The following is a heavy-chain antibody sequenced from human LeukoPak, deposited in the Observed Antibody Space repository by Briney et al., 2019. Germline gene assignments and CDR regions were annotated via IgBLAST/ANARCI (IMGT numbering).Heavy chain of an antibody. CDR3: ASYTVGATFV. J-gene: IGHJ4*02. D-gene: IGHD1-26*01. Sequence: SETLSLTCTLSCRSITSAGYYWRWLRQDPGKGLEWIGYIFYTGSTHYTPSLDSRVTISVDTSKNQFSLKLNSGTAADTAVYYCASYTVGATFVWGQGSLVSVPT. V-gene: IGHV4-31*03. CDR2: IFYTGST. CDR1: CRSITSAGYY.